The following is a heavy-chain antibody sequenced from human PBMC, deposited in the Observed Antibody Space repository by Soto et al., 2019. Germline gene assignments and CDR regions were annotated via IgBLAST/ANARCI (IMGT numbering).Heavy chain of an antibody. CDR2: SDAT. D-gene: IGHD3-10*01. Sequence: EVQLLDFGGGLVQPGGSLRLSCAASGFTFSGYALTWVRQAPGKGLEWVSASDATFYADSVKGRFTISRDNSKNTLYLQMNTLRAEDTAVYYCARKVSGSTGRPDLWYFDLWGRGTLVTVSS. CDR3: ARKVSGSTGRPDLWYFDL. V-gene: IGHV3-23*01. J-gene: IGHJ2*01. CDR1: GFTFSGYA.